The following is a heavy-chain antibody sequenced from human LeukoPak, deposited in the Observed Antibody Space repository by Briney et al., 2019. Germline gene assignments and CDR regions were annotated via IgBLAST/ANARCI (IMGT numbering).Heavy chain of an antibody. J-gene: IGHJ4*02. CDR3: AIIYGSGNYYGD. Sequence: PGGSLRLSCAASGFTFSDYAMTWVRQASGKGLEWLSVVSGSGDTTFYTDSVKARFTISRDNSKNTLYLQMNSLRVEDTAIYFCAIIYGSGNYYGDWGQGTLVTVSS. V-gene: IGHV3-23*01. CDR2: VSGSGDTT. CDR1: GFTFSDYA. D-gene: IGHD3-10*01.